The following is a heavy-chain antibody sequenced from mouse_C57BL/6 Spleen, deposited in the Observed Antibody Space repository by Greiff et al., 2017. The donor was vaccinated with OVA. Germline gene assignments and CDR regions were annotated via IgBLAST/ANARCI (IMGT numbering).Heavy chain of an antibody. CDR2: INPGSGGT. CDR1: GYAFTNYL. CDR3: ARGGSSYDYFDY. Sequence: QVQLQQSGAELVRPGTSVKVSCKASGYAFTNYLIEWVKQRPGQGLEWIGVINPGSGGTNYNEKFKGKATLTADKSSSTAYMQLSSLTSEDSAVYFCARGGSSYDYFDYWGQGTTLTVSS. V-gene: IGHV1-54*01. D-gene: IGHD1-1*01. J-gene: IGHJ2*01.